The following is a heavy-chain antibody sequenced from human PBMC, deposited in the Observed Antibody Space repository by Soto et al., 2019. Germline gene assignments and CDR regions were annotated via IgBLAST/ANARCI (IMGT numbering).Heavy chain of an antibody. CDR1: GFTVSSSY. V-gene: IGHV3-53*01. Sequence: GALRLSCNASGFTVSSSYMSWVRQAPGMGLEWVAVIESGGTAHYADSVKGRFTISRDNPNNIIYLQLHTLRAEDTAVYYCAKDLGPLKLLNYVFYGLDVWGQGTTVTVSS. J-gene: IGHJ6*02. D-gene: IGHD2-21*02. CDR2: IESGGTA. CDR3: AKDLGPLKLLNYVFYGLDV.